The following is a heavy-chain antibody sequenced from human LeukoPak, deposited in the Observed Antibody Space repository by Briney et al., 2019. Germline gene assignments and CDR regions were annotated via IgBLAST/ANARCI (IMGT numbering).Heavy chain of an antibody. CDR1: GGSSSSSSFY. D-gene: IGHD2-2*01. Sequence: SETLSLTCTISGGSSSSSSFYWAWIRQPPGKGLECIGTIYYTGTTYYNSSLKSRVTISVDTSKNQFSLKLNSVTAADTAVYFCARSGPAAGRPGAFDIWGQGTMVTVSS. CDR2: IYYTGTT. J-gene: IGHJ3*02. V-gene: IGHV4-39*07. CDR3: ARSGPAAGRPGAFDI.